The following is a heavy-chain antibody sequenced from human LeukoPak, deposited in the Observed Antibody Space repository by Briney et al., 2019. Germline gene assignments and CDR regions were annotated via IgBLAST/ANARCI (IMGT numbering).Heavy chain of an antibody. Sequence: PGGSLRLSCAASGFTFSSYSMNWVRQAPGKGLEWVSYISSSSSTIYYADSVKGRFTISRDNAKNSLYLQMNSLRAEDTAVYYCARGGRGTTYYDFWSGPLDYMDVWGKGTTVTVPS. CDR2: ISSSSSTI. V-gene: IGHV3-48*04. D-gene: IGHD3-3*01. J-gene: IGHJ6*03. CDR1: GFTFSSYS. CDR3: ARGGRGTTYYDFWSGPLDYMDV.